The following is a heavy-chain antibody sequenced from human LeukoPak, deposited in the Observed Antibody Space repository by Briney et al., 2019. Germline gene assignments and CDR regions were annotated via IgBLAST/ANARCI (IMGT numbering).Heavy chain of an antibody. J-gene: IGHJ4*02. Sequence: GGSLRLSCATSGFIFSDYPMNWVRQALGKGLEWVSNIRTSSEGANYAIYADSVKGRVTFSRDDAKNTLYLHMHSLRDDDTAVYYCARDQQYAFDYWGQGTLVTVSS. D-gene: IGHD1/OR15-1a*01. CDR1: GFIFSDYP. V-gene: IGHV3-11*05. CDR3: ARDQQYAFDY. CDR2: IRTSSEGANYA.